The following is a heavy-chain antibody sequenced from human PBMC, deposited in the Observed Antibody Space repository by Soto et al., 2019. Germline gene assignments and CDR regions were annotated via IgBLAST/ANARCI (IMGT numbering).Heavy chain of an antibody. V-gene: IGHV1-69*08. CDR2: IIPILGIA. CDR3: AREGHDYSGNLFADDDY. D-gene: IGHD4-4*01. Sequence: QVQLVQSGAEVKKPGSSVKVSCKASGGTFSSYTISWVRQAPGQGLEWMGRIIPILGIANYAQKFQGRVTITADKSTSTAYMELSSLRSEDTAVYYCAREGHDYSGNLFADDDYWGQGTLVTVSS. CDR1: GGTFSSYT. J-gene: IGHJ4*02.